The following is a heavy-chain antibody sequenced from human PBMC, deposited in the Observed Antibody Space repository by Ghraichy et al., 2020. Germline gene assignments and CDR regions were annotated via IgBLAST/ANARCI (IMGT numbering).Heavy chain of an antibody. D-gene: IGHD2-21*01. CDR3: ARGSRVVRYYYYDGMDV. V-gene: IGHV3-48*02. CDR1: GFTLSGYS. J-gene: IGHJ6*02. CDR2: ITSSSRFT. Sequence: GGSLRLSCVGSGFTLSGYSMNWVRQAPGKGLEWVSYITSSSRFTSYADSVKGRFTVSRDNAQNSLYLQMTSLRDEDTAVYYCARGSRVVRYYYYDGMDVWGQGTTVTVYS.